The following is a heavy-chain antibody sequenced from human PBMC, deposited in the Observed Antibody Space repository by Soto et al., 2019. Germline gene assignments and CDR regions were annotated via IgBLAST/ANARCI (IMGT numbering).Heavy chain of an antibody. V-gene: IGHV4-39*01. J-gene: IGHJ4*02. CDR1: GVSICSSSYY. Sequence: SETLSLTCTVSGVSICSSSYYSGWIRQPPGKGLEWIGSIYYSGSTYYNPSLKSRVTISVDTSKNQFSLKLSSVTAADTAVYYCARRSGYDYAHDYWGQGTLVTVSS. D-gene: IGHD5-12*01. CDR3: ARRSGYDYAHDY. CDR2: IYYSGST.